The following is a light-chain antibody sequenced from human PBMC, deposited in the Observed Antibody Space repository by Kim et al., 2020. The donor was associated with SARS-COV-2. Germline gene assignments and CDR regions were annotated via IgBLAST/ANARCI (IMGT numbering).Light chain of an antibody. CDR3: NSRDSNDNVV. CDR2: GKN. CDR1: SLRSYY. Sequence: VALGQTVRITGQGDSLRSYYAAWYQQKPGQAPILVIYGKNNRPSGIPDRFSGSSSGNTASLTISGTQAGDEADYYCNSRDSNDNVVFGGGTKLTVL. V-gene: IGLV3-19*01. J-gene: IGLJ2*01.